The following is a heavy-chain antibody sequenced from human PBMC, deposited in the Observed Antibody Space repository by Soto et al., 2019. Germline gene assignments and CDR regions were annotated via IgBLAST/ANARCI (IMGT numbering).Heavy chain of an antibody. CDR3: ARGCSGGSCYPFDY. V-gene: IGHV4-31*03. CDR1: GGSISSGGYY. D-gene: IGHD2-15*01. J-gene: IGHJ4*02. Sequence: QVQLQESGPGLVKPSQTLSLTCTVSGGSISSGGYYWSWIRQHPGKGLEWIGYIYYSGSTYYNPSLKSRVTIAVDTSKNQFSLKLSSVTAADTAVYYCARGCSGGSCYPFDYWGQGTLVTVSS. CDR2: IYYSGST.